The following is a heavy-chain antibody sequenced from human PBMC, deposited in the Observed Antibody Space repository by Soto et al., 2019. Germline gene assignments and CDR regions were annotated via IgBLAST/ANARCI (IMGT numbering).Heavy chain of an antibody. CDR3: ARDPAPTVTTLGHGLDV. CDR2: TIPVFDTA. J-gene: IGHJ6*02. D-gene: IGHD4-17*01. CDR1: GGSFRRHG. Sequence: SVKVSCKASGGSFRRHGISWVRQAPGQGLEWMGGTIPVFDTANYAQKFQGRLTVSADESTNTAYMDLSSLTSEDTAVYYCARDPAPTVTTLGHGLDVWGQGTTVTVSS. V-gene: IGHV1-69*13.